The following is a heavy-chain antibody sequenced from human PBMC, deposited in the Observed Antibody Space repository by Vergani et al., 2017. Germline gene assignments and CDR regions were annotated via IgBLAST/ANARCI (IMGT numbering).Heavy chain of an antibody. CDR2: IIPIFGTA. D-gene: IGHD3-22*01. V-gene: IGHV1-69*18. Sequence: QVQLVQSGAEVKKPGSSVKVSCKASGGTFSSYAISWVRQAPGQGLECMGRIIPIFGTANYAQKFQGRVTITADESTSTAYMELSSLRSEDTAVYYCARDLDYYDSSGSGYFQHWGQGTLVTVSS. J-gene: IGHJ1*01. CDR1: GGTFSSYA. CDR3: ARDLDYYDSSGSGYFQH.